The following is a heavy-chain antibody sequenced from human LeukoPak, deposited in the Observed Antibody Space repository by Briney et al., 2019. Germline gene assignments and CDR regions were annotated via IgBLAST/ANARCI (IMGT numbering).Heavy chain of an antibody. J-gene: IGHJ2*01. CDR2: IYYSGST. CDR3: ALSGGVIVMHHWYFDL. CDR1: GGSISSSSYY. Sequence: SETLSLTCTVSGGSISSSSYYWGWIRQPPGKGLEWIGSIYYSGSTYYNPSLKSRVTISVDTSKNQFSLKLSSVTAADTAVYYCALSGGVIVMHHWYFDLWGRGTLVTVSS. D-gene: IGHD3-16*02. V-gene: IGHV4-39*01.